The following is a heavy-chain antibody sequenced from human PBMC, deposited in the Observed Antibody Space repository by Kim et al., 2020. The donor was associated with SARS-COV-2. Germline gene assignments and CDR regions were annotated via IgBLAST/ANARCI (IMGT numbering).Heavy chain of an antibody. Sequence: GKGLEWVAVISYDGSSKYYADSVKGRFTISRDNSKNTLYLQMNSLRAEDTAVYYCARPRSGSYASYFDYWGQGTLVTVSS. J-gene: IGHJ4*02. CDR3: ARPRSGSYASYFDY. V-gene: IGHV3-30-3*01. CDR2: ISYDGSSK. D-gene: IGHD1-26*01.